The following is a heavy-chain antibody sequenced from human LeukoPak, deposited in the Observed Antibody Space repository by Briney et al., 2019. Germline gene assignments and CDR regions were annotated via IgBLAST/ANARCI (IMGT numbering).Heavy chain of an antibody. V-gene: IGHV4-34*01. CDR1: GGSFSGYY. CDR2: IYHSGST. J-gene: IGHJ4*02. D-gene: IGHD6-13*01. Sequence: SETLSLTCAVYGGSFSGYYWSWIRQPPGKGLEWIGSIYHSGSTYYNPSLKSRVTISVDTSKNQFSLKLSSVTAADTAVYYCARATHIAADDYWGQGTLVTVSS. CDR3: ARATHIAADDY.